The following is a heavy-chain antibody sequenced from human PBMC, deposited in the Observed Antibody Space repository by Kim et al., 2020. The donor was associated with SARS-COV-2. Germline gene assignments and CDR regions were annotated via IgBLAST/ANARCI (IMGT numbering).Heavy chain of an antibody. D-gene: IGHD3-16*02. V-gene: IGHV4-59*01. CDR2: IYYSGST. CDR1: GGSISSYY. J-gene: IGHJ5*02. CDR3: ARDNHLNYYDYVWGSYRFNWFDP. Sequence: SETLSLTCTVSGGSISSYYWSWIRQPPGKGLEWIGYIYYSGSTNYNPSLKSRVTISVDTSKNQFSLKLSSVTAADTAVYYCARDNHLNYYDYVWGSYRFNWFDPWGQGTLVTVSS.